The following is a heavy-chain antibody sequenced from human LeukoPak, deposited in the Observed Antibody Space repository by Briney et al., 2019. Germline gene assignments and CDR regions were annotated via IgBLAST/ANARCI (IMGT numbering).Heavy chain of an antibody. CDR2: IYYSGST. CDR1: GGSISSYY. J-gene: IGHJ5*02. D-gene: IGHD5-18*01. V-gene: IGHV4-59*01. CDR3: ARAQRGIQLWLLWFDP. Sequence: PSETLSLTCTVSGGSISSYYWSWIRQPPGKRLEWIGYIYYSGSTNYNPSLKSRVTISVDTSKNQFSLKLSSVTAADTAVYYCARAQRGIQLWLLWFDPWGQGTLVTVSS.